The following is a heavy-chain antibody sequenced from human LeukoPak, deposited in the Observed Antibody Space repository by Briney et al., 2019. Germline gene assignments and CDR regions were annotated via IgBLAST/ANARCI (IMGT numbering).Heavy chain of an antibody. Sequence: LAGGSLRLSCAASGFTFSNYWMTWVRQAPGKGLEWVANIKQDGSEKYYVDSVKGRFTISRDNAKNSLYLQMNSLRVEDTAVYYCARVAVAGTLLYYYMDVWGKGTTVTISS. V-gene: IGHV3-7*01. CDR3: ARVAVAGTLLYYYMDV. CDR1: GFTFSNYW. D-gene: IGHD6-19*01. J-gene: IGHJ6*03. CDR2: IKQDGSEK.